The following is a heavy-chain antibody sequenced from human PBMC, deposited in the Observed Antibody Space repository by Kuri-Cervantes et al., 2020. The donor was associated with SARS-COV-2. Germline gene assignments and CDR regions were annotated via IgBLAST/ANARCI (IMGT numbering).Heavy chain of an antibody. CDR2: ISWNSGSI. CDR1: GFTFDDYA. J-gene: IGHJ6*03. Sequence: SLKISCAASGFTFDDYAMHWVRQAPGKGLEWVSGISWNSGSIGYADSVKGRFTISRDNAKNSLYLQMNSLRAEDTALYYCAKSKSHYYYYYMDVWGKGTTVTVSS. CDR3: AKSKSHYYYYYMDV. V-gene: IGHV3-9*01.